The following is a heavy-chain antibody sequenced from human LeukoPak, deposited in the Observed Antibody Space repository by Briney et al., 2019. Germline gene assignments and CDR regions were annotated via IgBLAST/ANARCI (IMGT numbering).Heavy chain of an antibody. V-gene: IGHV3-23*01. D-gene: IGHD1-26*01. CDR1: GFTFRSYA. CDR3: AKDRTVGASYWYFDL. CDR2: ISGSGGTI. Sequence: GGSLRLSCAASGFTFRSYAMTWVRQAPGKGLEWVSAISGSGGTIYYADSVRGRFTISRDNSKNTLFLQMNTLRAEDTAVYYCAKDRTVGASYWYFDLWGRGTLVTVSS. J-gene: IGHJ2*01.